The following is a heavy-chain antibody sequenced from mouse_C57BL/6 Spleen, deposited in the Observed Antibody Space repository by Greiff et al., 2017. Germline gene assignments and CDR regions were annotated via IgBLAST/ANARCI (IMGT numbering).Heavy chain of an antibody. CDR3: ARRDYYGNYFYYAMDY. CDR2: IYPGDGDT. V-gene: IGHV1-80*01. D-gene: IGHD2-1*01. J-gene: IGHJ4*01. CDR1: GYAFSSYW. Sequence: VKLVESGAELVKPGASVKISCKASGYAFSSYWMNWVKQRPGKGLEWIGQIYPGDGDTNYNGKFKGKATLTADKSSSTAYMQLSSLTSEDSAVYFCARRDYYGNYFYYAMDYWGQGTSVTVSS.